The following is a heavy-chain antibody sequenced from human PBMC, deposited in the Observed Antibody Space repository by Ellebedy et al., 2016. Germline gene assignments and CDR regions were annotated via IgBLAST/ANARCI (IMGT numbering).Heavy chain of an antibody. CDR2: MNPNSGNT. D-gene: IGHD3-10*01. CDR1: GYTFTSYD. J-gene: IGHJ5*02. CDR3: ARDGVTMVRGVLTTNNWFDP. Sequence: ASVKVSCKASGYTFTSYDINWVRQATGQGLEWMGWMNPNSGNTGYAQKFQGRVTMTRNTSISTAYMELSSLRSEDTAVYYCARDGVTMVRGVLTTNNWFDPWGQGALVTVSS. V-gene: IGHV1-8*01.